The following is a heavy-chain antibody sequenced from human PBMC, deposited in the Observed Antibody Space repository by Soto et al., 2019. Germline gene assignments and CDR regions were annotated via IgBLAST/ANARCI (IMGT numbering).Heavy chain of an antibody. D-gene: IGHD6-19*01. CDR3: ARGVIVAVAGKLGWFDP. J-gene: IGHJ5*02. CDR1: GSTFTSYG. Sequence: ASVKVSCQASGSTFTSYGISWVRQEHGQGLEWMGWISAYNGNTNYAQKLQGRVTMTTDTSTSTAYMELRSLRSDDTAVYYCARGVIVAVAGKLGWFDPWGQGNLVTVSS. V-gene: IGHV1-18*01. CDR2: ISAYNGNT.